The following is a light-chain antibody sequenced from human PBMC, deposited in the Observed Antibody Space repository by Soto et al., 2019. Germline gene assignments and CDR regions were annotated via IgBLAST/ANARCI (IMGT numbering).Light chain of an antibody. CDR1: QSISSY. Sequence: DIQMTQSPSSLSASVVERVTITCRASQSISSYLNWYQQKPGKAPKLLIYAASSLQSGVPSRSSGSASGTDFTLTISSLQPEDFATYYCQQNYSTPYTFGQGTKLEIK. CDR3: QQNYSTPYT. CDR2: AAS. V-gene: IGKV1-39*01. J-gene: IGKJ2*01.